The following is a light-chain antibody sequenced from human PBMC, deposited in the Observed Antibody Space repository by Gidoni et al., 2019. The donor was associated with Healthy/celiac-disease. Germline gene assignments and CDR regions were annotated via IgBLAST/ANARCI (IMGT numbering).Light chain of an antibody. V-gene: IGKV1-5*03. CDR1: QSISSW. Sequence: DIQMTQSPSTLSASVGDRVTITCRASQSISSWLAWYQQKPGKATKLLIYKASSLESGVPSRFSGSVSGTEFTLTISSLQPDDFATYYCQQYNSYSTFGQGTKVEIK. J-gene: IGKJ1*01. CDR3: QQYNSYST. CDR2: KAS.